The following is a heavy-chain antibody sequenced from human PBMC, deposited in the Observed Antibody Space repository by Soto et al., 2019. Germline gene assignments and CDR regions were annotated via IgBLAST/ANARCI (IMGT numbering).Heavy chain of an antibody. V-gene: IGHV6-1*01. CDR2: TYYRSKWYN. Sequence: SQTLALTCAISWYRFSINIAAWDLIRHSPSRGLEWLGRTYYRSKWYNDYAVSVKSRITIDPDTSKNQFSLQLNSVTPEDTAVYYCAREDYYDGSGYYHNMGLFNYWGPRTMVTVSS. CDR1: WYRFSINIAA. J-gene: IGHJ4*02. CDR3: AREDYYDGSGYYHNMGLFNY. D-gene: IGHD3-22*01.